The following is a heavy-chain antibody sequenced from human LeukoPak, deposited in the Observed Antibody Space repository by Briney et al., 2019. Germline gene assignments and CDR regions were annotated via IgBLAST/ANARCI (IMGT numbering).Heavy chain of an antibody. J-gene: IGHJ4*02. Sequence: PSETLSLTCIVSGGSFSGYYCTWIRQPPGKGLEWIGEINHSGSANYNPSLKSRVTISLDTSKNQFSLKLSSVTAADTAVYYCARGQGTVTTHWGQGTLVTVSS. CDR3: ARGQGTVTTH. V-gene: IGHV4-34*01. CDR2: INHSGSA. D-gene: IGHD4-17*01. CDR1: GGSFSGYY.